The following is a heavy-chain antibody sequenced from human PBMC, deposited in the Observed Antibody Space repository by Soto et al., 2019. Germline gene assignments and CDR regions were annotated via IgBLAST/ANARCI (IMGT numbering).Heavy chain of an antibody. D-gene: IGHD2-2*01. J-gene: IGHJ6*03. CDR3: ARNNIVVVPAARSLYYYYYMDV. CDR2: ISSSSSTI. CDR1: GFTFSSYS. Sequence: EVQLVESGGGLVQPGGSLRLSCAASGFTFSSYSMNWVRQAPGKGLEWVSYISSSSSTIYYADCVKGRFTISRDNAKKSLYLQMKSLRAEDTAVYYCARNNIVVVPAARSLYYYYYMDVWGKGSTVTVSS. V-gene: IGHV3-48*01.